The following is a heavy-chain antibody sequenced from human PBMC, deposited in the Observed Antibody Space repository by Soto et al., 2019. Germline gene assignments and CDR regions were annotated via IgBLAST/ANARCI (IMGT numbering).Heavy chain of an antibody. J-gene: IGHJ6*02. Sequence: QLQLQESGPGLVKPSETLSLTCTVSGGSISSSSYYWGWIRQPPGKGLEWIGSIYYSGSTYYNPSLKSRVTISVDTSKNQFSLKLSSVTAADTAVYYCAVGATLYPGRYYYGMDVWGQGTTVTVSS. CDR1: GGSISSSSYY. D-gene: IGHD1-26*01. V-gene: IGHV4-39*01. CDR3: AVGATLYPGRYYYGMDV. CDR2: IYYSGST.